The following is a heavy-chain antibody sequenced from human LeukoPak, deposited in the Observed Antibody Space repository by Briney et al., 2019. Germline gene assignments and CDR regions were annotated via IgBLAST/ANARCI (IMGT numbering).Heavy chain of an antibody. Sequence: SGTLSLTCSVSGGSVSSCSYYGKGIRKPPGKGLEWIGYIYSSRRPNYSPSLQSRVTISVDTSRNQFSLKLSSVPAADTAMYYCARAPIRYCSAGTCYSHFDYWGQGTLVTVSS. J-gene: IGHJ4*02. CDR2: IYSSRRP. D-gene: IGHD2-15*01. CDR1: GGSVSSCSYY. V-gene: IGHV4-61*01. CDR3: ARAPIRYCSAGTCYSHFDY.